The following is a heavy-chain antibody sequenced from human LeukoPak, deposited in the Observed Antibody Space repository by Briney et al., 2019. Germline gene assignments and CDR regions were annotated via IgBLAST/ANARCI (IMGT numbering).Heavy chain of an antibody. Sequence: GGSLRLSCAASGFTFSSYTMHWVRQAPGKGLEWVAVISYDGSNKYYADSVKGRFTISRDNSKNTLYLQMNSLRAEDTAVYYCARALLPTYYDFWSGYYGRGAFDIWGQGTMVTVSS. CDR2: ISYDGSNK. J-gene: IGHJ3*02. CDR1: GFTFSSYT. V-gene: IGHV3-30-3*01. D-gene: IGHD3-3*01. CDR3: ARALLPTYYDFWSGYYGRGAFDI.